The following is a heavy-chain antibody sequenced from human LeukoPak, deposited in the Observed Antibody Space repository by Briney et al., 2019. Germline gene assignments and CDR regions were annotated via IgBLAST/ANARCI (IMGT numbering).Heavy chain of an antibody. CDR1: GFTFSSYG. V-gene: IGHV3-33*01. Sequence: PGGSLRLSCAASGFTFSSYGMHWVRQAPGKGLEWLAVIWYDGSNIYYADSVKGRFAISRDNSKNTLYLQMNSLRAEDTAVYYCARVPGWEYMVRGGSDYWGQGTLVTVSS. CDR2: IWYDGSNI. CDR3: ARVPGWEYMVRGGSDY. D-gene: IGHD3-10*01. J-gene: IGHJ4*02.